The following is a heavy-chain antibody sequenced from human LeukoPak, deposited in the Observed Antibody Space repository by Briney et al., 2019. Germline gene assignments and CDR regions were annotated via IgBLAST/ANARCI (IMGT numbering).Heavy chain of an antibody. CDR1: GYSISSGYY. V-gene: IGHV4-38-2*02. J-gene: IGHJ4*02. D-gene: IGHD6-13*01. CDR2: IYHSGST. Sequence: PSETLSLTCTVSGYSISSGYYWGWTRQPPGKGLEWIGSIYHSGSTYYNPSLKSRVTISVDTSKNQFSLKLSSVTAADTAVYYCARDIIAAAGGGYWGQGTLVTVSS. CDR3: ARDIIAAAGGGY.